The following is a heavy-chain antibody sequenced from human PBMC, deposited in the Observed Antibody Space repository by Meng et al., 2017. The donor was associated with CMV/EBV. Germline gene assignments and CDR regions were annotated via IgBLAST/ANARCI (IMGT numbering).Heavy chain of an antibody. V-gene: IGHV3-23*01. D-gene: IGHD6-6*01. Sequence: AASGFTFATSVMNWGRQAPGKGLEWVSTISSRSDTIHYPDSVKGRFTVSRDNFKNTVSLQLTSLRAEDTAIYYCARHNSSFYAPYDFWGQGTLVTVSS. CDR2: ISSRSDTI. CDR1: GFTFATSV. J-gene: IGHJ4*02. CDR3: ARHNSSFYAPYDF.